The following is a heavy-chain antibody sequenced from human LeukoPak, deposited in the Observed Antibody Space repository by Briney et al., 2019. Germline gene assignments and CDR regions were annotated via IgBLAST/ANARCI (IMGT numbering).Heavy chain of an antibody. CDR1: GFTFTSYG. D-gene: IGHD2-8*01. Sequence: GGSLRLSCAASGFTFTSYGMSWVRQAPGKGPEWVSAITGIGTRTFYADSVKGRFTISRDNSKNTLYLQMDSLRAEDTAVYYCAKDSGVFYLEGNYWYFDLWGRGTLVTVSS. CDR2: ITGIGTRT. CDR3: AKDSGVFYLEGNYWYFDL. J-gene: IGHJ2*01. V-gene: IGHV3-23*01.